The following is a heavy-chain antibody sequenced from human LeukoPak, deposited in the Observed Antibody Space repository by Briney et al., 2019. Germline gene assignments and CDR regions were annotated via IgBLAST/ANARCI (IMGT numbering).Heavy chain of an antibody. CDR3: ARHFCGGDCYSFYYYYYGMYV. J-gene: IGHJ6*02. D-gene: IGHD2-21*02. CDR2: IYYSGST. Sequence: PSETLSLTCTVSGGSISSSSFYWGWIRQPPGKGLEWIGTIYYSGSTYYNPSLRSRVTISVDTSKNQFSLNLSSVTAADTAVYYCARHFCGGDCYSFYYYYYGMYVWGQGTTVTVSS. CDR1: GGSISSSSFY. V-gene: IGHV4-39*01.